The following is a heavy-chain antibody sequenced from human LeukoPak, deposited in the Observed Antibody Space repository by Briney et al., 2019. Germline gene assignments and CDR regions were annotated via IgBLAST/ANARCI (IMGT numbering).Heavy chain of an antibody. V-gene: IGHV3-74*01. CDR1: GFTFITYW. J-gene: IGHJ1*01. Sequence: GGSLRLSSAASGFTFITYWIHWVRQAPGKGLVWVSRIKSDGGTNYADSVKGRFTISRDNAKKTVSLQMHSLRPEDTGVYYCARAPSEIGGYYREYFRLWGQGPVLPVFS. CDR2: IKSDGGT. D-gene: IGHD3-22*01. CDR3: ARAPSEIGGYYREYFRL.